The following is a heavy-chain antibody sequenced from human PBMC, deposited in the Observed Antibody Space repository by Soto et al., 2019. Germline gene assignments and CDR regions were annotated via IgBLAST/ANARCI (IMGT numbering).Heavy chain of an antibody. D-gene: IGHD1-1*01. CDR2: IYSGGST. CDR3: ARVTDWNYVDY. V-gene: IGHV3-53*01. Sequence: PVGSLRLSCAASGFTVSSNYMSWVRQAPWKGLEWVSVIYSGGSTYYADSVKGRFTISRDNSKNTLYLQMNSLRAEDTAVYYCARVTDWNYVDYWGQGTLVTVSS. J-gene: IGHJ4*02. CDR1: GFTVSSNY.